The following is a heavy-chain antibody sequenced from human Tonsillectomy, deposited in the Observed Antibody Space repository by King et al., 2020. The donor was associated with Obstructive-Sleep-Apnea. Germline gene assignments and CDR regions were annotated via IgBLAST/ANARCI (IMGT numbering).Heavy chain of an antibody. Sequence: VQLVESGGGWVKPGGSLRLSCAASGFTFSDYYMSWLRQAPGKGLEWLSYISTSGSTIYYADSVKGRFTISRDNAKNSLYLQMNSLRAEDTAVYYCARVSSGQHWYFDLWGRGTLVTVSS. J-gene: IGHJ2*01. CDR1: GFTFSDYY. V-gene: IGHV3-11*01. CDR3: ARVSSGQHWYFDL. D-gene: IGHD6-19*01. CDR2: ISTSGSTI.